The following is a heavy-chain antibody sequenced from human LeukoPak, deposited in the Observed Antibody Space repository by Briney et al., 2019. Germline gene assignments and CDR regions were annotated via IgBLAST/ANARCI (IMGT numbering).Heavy chain of an antibody. Sequence: SVKVSCKASGGTFSSYAISWVRQAPGPGLEWMGRIIPIFGIANYAQKFQGRVTITADKSTGTAYMELSSLRSEDMGVYCCARELFVELPFDYWGQGTLVTVSS. CDR3: ARELFVELPFDY. CDR2: IIPIFGIA. D-gene: IGHD3-10*02. J-gene: IGHJ4*02. V-gene: IGHV1-69*04. CDR1: GGTFSSYA.